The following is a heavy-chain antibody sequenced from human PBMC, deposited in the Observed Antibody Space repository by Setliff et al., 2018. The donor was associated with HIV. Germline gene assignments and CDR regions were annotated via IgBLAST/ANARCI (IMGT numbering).Heavy chain of an antibody. CDR1: GYTFTTYG. CDR3: GTVRIAVPDDFDF. D-gene: IGHD6-19*01. CDR2: ISTYNGNT. Sequence: GASVKVSCKASGYTFTTYGITWVRQAPGQGLEWMGWISTYNGNTNYAEKFRGRVTLTADTPAATAYMVLSNLRSEDTAVYYCGTVRIAVPDDFDFWGQGTLVTVSS. V-gene: IGHV1-18*01. J-gene: IGHJ4*02.